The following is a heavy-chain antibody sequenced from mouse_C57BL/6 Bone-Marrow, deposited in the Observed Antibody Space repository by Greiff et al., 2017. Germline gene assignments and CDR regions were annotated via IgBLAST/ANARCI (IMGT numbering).Heavy chain of an antibody. CDR1: GFTFSNYW. D-gene: IGHD1-1*01. Sequence: DVQLVESGGGLVQPGGSMKLSCVASGFTFSNYWMNWVRQSPEKGLEWVAQIRLKSDNYATHYAESVKGRFTISRDDSKSSVYLQMNNLRAEDTGIYYCTGFAGTTVPGFAYWGQGTLVTVSA. V-gene: IGHV6-3*01. CDR3: TGFAGTTVPGFAY. J-gene: IGHJ3*01. CDR2: IRLKSDNYAT.